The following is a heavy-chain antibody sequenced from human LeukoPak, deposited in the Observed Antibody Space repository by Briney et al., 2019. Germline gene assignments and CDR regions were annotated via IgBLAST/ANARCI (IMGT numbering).Heavy chain of an antibody. J-gene: IGHJ6*03. CDR3: ARGGEYCSSTSCYGDGYYYYYYMDV. V-gene: IGHV1-18*01. Sequence: GASVKVSCKASGYTFTSYGISWVRQAPGQGLEWMGWISAYNGNTNYAQKLQGRVTMTRDTSISTAYMELSRLRSDDTAVYYCARGGEYCSSTSCYGDGYYYYYYMDVWGKGTTVTISS. D-gene: IGHD2-2*01. CDR1: GYTFTSYG. CDR2: ISAYNGNT.